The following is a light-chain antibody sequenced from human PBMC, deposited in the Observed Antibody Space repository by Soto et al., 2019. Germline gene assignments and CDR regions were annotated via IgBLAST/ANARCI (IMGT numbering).Light chain of an antibody. V-gene: IGKV1-39*01. J-gene: IGKJ3*01. CDR1: QNINTY. CDR3: QQTSSAPFT. CDR2: DAA. Sequence: DIQMTQSPYSLSAAVGDRVTIACRASQNINTYLNWYQQKPGKAPKLLIFDAASLQSGVPTRFSGGGSRTDFPLPITSLQPEDFATYYCQQTSSAPFTFGPGTKVDI.